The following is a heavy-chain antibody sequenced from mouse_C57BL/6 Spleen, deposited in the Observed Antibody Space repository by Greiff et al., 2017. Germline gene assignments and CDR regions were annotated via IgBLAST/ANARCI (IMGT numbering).Heavy chain of an antibody. CDR2: IDPETGGT. CDR1: GYTFTDYE. J-gene: IGHJ3*01. D-gene: IGHD2-4*01. CDR3: TRKSYYDYSAWFAY. V-gene: IGHV1-15*01. Sequence: QVHVKQSGAELVRPGASVTLSCKASGYTFTDYEMHWVKQTPVHGLEWIGAIDPETGGTAYNQKFKGKAILTADKSSSTAYMELRSLTSEDSAVYYCTRKSYYDYSAWFAYWGQGTLVTVSA.